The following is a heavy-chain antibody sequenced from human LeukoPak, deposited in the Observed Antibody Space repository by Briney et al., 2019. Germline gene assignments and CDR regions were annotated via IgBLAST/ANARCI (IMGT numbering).Heavy chain of an antibody. Sequence: GGSLRLSCAASGFTFSSYSMNWVRQAPGKGLEWVSGIGSNSVPTVYADSVKGRFTISRGNSKRMLYLQMDSLRGEDRGVYYCAKHCSGXCNTASEKRFDPWGQGTLVTV. V-gene: IGHV3-23*01. CDR2: IGSNSVPT. CDR3: AKHCSGXCNTASEKRFDP. CDR1: GFTFSSYS. D-gene: IGHD2-2*03. J-gene: IGHJ5*02.